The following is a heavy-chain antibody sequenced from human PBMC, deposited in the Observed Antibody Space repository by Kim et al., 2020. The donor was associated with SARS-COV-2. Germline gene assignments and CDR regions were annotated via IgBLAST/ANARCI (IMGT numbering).Heavy chain of an antibody. CDR3: ARRSLDY. J-gene: IGHJ4*02. CDR1: GGSFSGYY. CDR2: INHSGST. Sequence: SETLSLTCAVYGGSFSGYYWSWIRQPPGKGLEWIGEINHSGSTNYNPSLKSRVTISVDTSKNQFSLKLSSVTAADTAVYYCARRSLDYWGQGTLVTVSS. V-gene: IGHV4-34*01.